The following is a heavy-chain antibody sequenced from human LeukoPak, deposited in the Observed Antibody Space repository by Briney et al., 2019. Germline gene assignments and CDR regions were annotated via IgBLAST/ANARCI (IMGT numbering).Heavy chain of an antibody. Sequence: ASVKVSCKASGYTFTSYGISWVRQAPGQGLEWMGWISAYNGNTNYAQKLQGRVTMTTDTSTSTAYMELRSLRSDDTAVYYCARSSYYYGSGSYYSRDYYYYMDVWGKGTTVTISS. CDR3: ARSSYYYGSGSYYSRDYYYYMDV. CDR2: ISAYNGNT. V-gene: IGHV1-18*01. J-gene: IGHJ6*03. CDR1: GYTFTSYG. D-gene: IGHD3-10*01.